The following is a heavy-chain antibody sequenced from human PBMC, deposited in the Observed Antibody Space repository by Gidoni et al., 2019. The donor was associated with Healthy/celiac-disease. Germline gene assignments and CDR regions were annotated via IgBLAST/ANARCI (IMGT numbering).Heavy chain of an antibody. CDR2: ISGSGGST. V-gene: IGHV3-23*01. Sequence: LEWVSAISGSGGSTYYADSVKGRFTISRDNSKNTLYLQMNSLRAEDTAVYYCAYPNEYSSSWYPFDYWGQGTLVTVSS. D-gene: IGHD6-13*01. J-gene: IGHJ4*02. CDR3: AYPNEYSSSWYPFDY.